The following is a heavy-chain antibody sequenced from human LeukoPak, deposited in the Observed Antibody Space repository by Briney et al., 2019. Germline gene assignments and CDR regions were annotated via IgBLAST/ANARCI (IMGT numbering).Heavy chain of an antibody. Sequence: SVKVSCKASGGTFSNYDVSWVRQAPGQGLEWMGRISLIFGTANYAQNFQGRVTITTDESTSTAYMELSSLRSEDTAVYYCARGDSSGYSDDVFDIWGQGTMVTVSS. CDR1: GGTFSNYD. CDR2: ISLIFGTA. J-gene: IGHJ3*02. CDR3: ARGDSSGYSDDVFDI. V-gene: IGHV1-69*05. D-gene: IGHD3-22*01.